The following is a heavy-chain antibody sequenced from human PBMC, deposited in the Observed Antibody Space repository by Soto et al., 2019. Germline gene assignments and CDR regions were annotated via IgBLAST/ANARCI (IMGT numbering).Heavy chain of an antibody. J-gene: IGHJ4*02. V-gene: IGHV2-70*11. CDR2: IDWDDDK. CDR3: ARTLSGYLSPVGYYFDY. D-gene: IGHD3-3*01. CDR1: GFSLSTSGMC. Sequence: SGPTLVNPTQTLTLTCTFSGFSLSTSGMCVSWIRQPPGKALEWLARIDWDDDKYYSTSLKTRLTISKDTSKNQVVLTMTNMDPVDTATYYCARTLSGYLSPVGYYFDYWGQGTLVTVSS.